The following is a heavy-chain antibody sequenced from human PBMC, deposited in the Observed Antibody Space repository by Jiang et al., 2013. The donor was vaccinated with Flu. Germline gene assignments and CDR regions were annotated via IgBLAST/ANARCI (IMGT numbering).Heavy chain of an antibody. CDR2: IIPILGIA. J-gene: IGHJ4*02. D-gene: IGHD3-22*01. V-gene: IGHV1-69*04. Sequence: GAEVKKPGSSVRVSCKASGGTFSSYAISWVRQAPGQGLEWMGRIIPILGIANYAQKFQGRVTITADKSTSTAYMELSSLRSEDTAVYYCARPGDSSGYYPLNFDYWGQGTLVTVSS. CDR3: ARPGDSSGYYPLNFDY. CDR1: GGTFSSYA.